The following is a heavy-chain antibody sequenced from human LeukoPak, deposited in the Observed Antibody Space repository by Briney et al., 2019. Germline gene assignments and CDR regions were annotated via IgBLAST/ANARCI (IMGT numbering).Heavy chain of an antibody. J-gene: IGHJ4*02. CDR3: ARDDSITIFGVVPFDY. CDR1: GYTFTGYY. D-gene: IGHD3-3*01. V-gene: IGHV1-2*02. CDR2: INPNSGGT. Sequence: ASVKVSCKASGYTFTGYYMHWVRQAPGQGLEWMGWINPNSGGTNYAQKFQGRVTMTRDTSISTAYMELSRLISDDTAVYYCARDDSITIFGVVPFDYWGQGTLVTVSS.